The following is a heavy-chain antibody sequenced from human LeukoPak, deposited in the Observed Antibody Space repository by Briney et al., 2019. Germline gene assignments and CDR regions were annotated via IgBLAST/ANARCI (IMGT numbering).Heavy chain of an antibody. J-gene: IGHJ6*03. D-gene: IGHD4-17*01. CDR2: IWYDGSNK. CDR1: GFTFSSYG. Sequence: GGSLRLSCAASGFTFSSYGMHWVRQAPGKGLEWVAVIWYDGSNKYYADSVKGRFTISRDSSKNTLYLQMNSLRAEDTAVYYCAKAFGSTTVTTSYYYYMDVWGKGTTVTVSS. CDR3: AKAFGSTTVTTSYYYYMDV. V-gene: IGHV3-33*06.